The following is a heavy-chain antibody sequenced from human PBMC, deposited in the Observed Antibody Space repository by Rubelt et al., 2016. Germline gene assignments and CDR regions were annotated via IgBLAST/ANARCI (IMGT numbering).Heavy chain of an antibody. CDR1: GDSISNSGYY. V-gene: IGHV4-39*06. D-gene: IGHD6-6*01. J-gene: IGHJ5*02. CDR2: VYYTGTT. CDR3: GKARESIATRPYWFDP. Sequence: QLQESGPGLVQPSETLSLTCTVSGDSISNSGYYWGWIRQPPGKGLEWIGNVYYTGTTYLSPSPKVRGTRSRDASKKQFPREVRSGTAADTAVYYCGKARESIATRPYWFDPWGQGTLVTVSS.